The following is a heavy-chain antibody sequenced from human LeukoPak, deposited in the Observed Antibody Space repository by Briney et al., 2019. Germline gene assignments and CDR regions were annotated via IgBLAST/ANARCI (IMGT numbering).Heavy chain of an antibody. D-gene: IGHD3-10*01. CDR2: ISGSGGST. CDR3: AKDRGFGVFFQYYFDY. CDR1: GFTFSSYA. V-gene: IGHV3-23*01. J-gene: IGHJ4*02. Sequence: TGGSLRLSCAASGFTFSSYAMNWVRQAPGKGLEWVSAISGSGGSTYYADSVKGRFTISRDNSKNTLYLQMNSLRAEDTAVYYCAKDRGFGVFFQYYFDYWGQGTLVTVSS.